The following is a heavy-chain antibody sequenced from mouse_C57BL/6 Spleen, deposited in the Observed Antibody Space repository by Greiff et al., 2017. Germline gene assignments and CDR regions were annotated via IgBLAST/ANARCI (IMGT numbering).Heavy chain of an antibody. J-gene: IGHJ1*03. D-gene: IGHD1-1*01. CDR1: GYTFTDYE. CDR3: TSSSFITTSWYFDV. CDR2: IDPETGGT. Sequence: QVQLKQSGAELVRPGASVTLSCKASGYTFTDYEMHWVKQTPVHGLEWIGAIDPETGGTAYNQKFKGKAILTADKSSSTAYMELRSLTSEDSAVXYWTSSSFITTSWYFDVWGTGTTVTVSS. V-gene: IGHV1-15*01.